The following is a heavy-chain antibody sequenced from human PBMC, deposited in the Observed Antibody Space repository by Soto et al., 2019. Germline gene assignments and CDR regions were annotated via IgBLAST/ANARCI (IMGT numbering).Heavy chain of an antibody. CDR1: GFSLSTSGVG. J-gene: IGHJ4*02. CDR3: AHRYYYDSSEYPRDFDY. V-gene: IGHV2-5*02. CDR2: IYWDDDK. D-gene: IGHD3-22*01. Sequence: YGPTLVNPTQTLTLTCTFSGFSLSTSGVGVGWIRQPPGKALEWLALIYWDDDKRYSPSLKSRLTITKDTSKNQVVLTMTNMDPVDTATYYCAHRYYYDSSEYPRDFDYWGQGTLVTLSS.